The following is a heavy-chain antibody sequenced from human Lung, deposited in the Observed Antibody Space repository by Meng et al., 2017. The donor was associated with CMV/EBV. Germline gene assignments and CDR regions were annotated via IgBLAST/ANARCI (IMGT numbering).Heavy chain of an antibody. Sequence: VQLVGFGGDLVQPGGSLTLSCAASGFTFNYYWMHWVRQSPGKGLVWVSRINSDGSVTDYADSVRGRFTISRDNAKNMLYLQMNTLRAEDTAVYFCARGNIGGDFWGQGSLVTVSS. V-gene: IGHV3-74*01. J-gene: IGHJ4*02. CDR1: GFTFNYYW. CDR2: INSDGSVT. CDR3: ARGNIGGDF. D-gene: IGHD5-12*01.